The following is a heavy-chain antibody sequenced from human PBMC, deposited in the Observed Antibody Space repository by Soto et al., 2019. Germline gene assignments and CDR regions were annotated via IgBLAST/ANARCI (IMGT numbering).Heavy chain of an antibody. Sequence: PGESLKISCKGSGYSFTSYWIGWVRQMPGKGLEWMGIIYPGDSDTRYSPSSQGQVTISADKSISTAYLQWSSLKASDTAMYYCARALSGYYLHYYYYMDVWGKGTTVTVSS. CDR3: ARALSGYYLHYYYYMDV. CDR1: GYSFTSYW. J-gene: IGHJ6*03. V-gene: IGHV5-51*01. D-gene: IGHD3-3*01. CDR2: IYPGDSDT.